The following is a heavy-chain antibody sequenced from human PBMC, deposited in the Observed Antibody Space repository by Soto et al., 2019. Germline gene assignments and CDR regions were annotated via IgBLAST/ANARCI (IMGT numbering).Heavy chain of an antibody. CDR2: LYIGDSA. J-gene: IGHJ5*01. V-gene: IGHV3-53*02. CDR1: GPDVGYSF. CDR3: VRAGQTPSHPLDS. Sequence: EVQLVETGGGFAQPGGSLTLSCASSGPDVGYSFIVCVRQVAGGGLEWVSALYIGDSAYYADSVKGRFTISRDKSENSVHLQMGSLRENDTSVYYCVRAGQTPSHPLDSWGQGTLVTVSS.